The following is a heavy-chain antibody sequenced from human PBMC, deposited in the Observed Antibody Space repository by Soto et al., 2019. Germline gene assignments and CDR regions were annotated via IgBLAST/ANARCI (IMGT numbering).Heavy chain of an antibody. V-gene: IGHV3-11*06. D-gene: IGHD5-12*01. CDR1: GFTFSDYY. CDR2: ISSSSSYT. J-gene: IGHJ6*02. CDR3: ARDLTAYIVATEPRYGMDV. Sequence: GGSLRLSCAASGFTFSDYYMSWIRQAPGKGLEWVSYISSSSSYTNYADSVKGRFTISRDNAKNSLYLQMNSLRAEDTAVYYCARDLTAYIVATEPRYGMDVWGQGTTVTVSS.